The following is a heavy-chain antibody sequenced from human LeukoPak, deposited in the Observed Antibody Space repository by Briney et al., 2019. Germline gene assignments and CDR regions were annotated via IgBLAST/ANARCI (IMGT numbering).Heavy chain of an antibody. CDR2: IHHSKGT. J-gene: IGHJ4*02. CDR3: VRATAAGSGRAFDY. Sequence: SETLSLTCAVYGESISDYYWTWIRQFPGKGLEWIGEIHHSKGTNYNPSLKSRLTMSVDRSKNQFSLKLSSVTAADTAIYYCVRATAAGSGRAFDYWVQGSLVPVSS. V-gene: IGHV4-34*01. CDR1: GESISDYY. D-gene: IGHD3-10*01.